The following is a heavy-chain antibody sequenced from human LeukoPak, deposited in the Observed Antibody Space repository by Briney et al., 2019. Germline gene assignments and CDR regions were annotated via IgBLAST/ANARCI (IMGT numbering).Heavy chain of an antibody. V-gene: IGHV4-59*08. CDR2: IYYSGST. CDR1: GGSISSYY. Sequence: SETLSLTCTVSGGSISSYYWSWIRQPPGKGLEWIGYIYYSGSTNYNPSLKSRVTISVDTSKNQFSLKLSSVTAADTAVYYCARQGDRRGSSGYYLGYWGQGTLVTVSS. J-gene: IGHJ4*02. CDR3: ARQGDRRGSSGYYLGY. D-gene: IGHD3-22*01.